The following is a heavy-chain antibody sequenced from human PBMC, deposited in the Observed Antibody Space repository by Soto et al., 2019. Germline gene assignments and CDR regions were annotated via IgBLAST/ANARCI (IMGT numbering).Heavy chain of an antibody. CDR2: IIPIFAII. V-gene: IGHV1-69*17. CDR1: GGTFSIYA. Sequence: QVQLVQSGAEVKKPGSSVNVSCKASGGTFSIYAISWVRQAPGQGRAWMGGIIPIFAIISSAQKFQGRLTITADKSTSTAYMELSSLRSEDTAVYYCARGAVVSPDHNIEALYYSGMDVWGRGTTVAVS. J-gene: IGHJ6*02. CDR3: ARGAVVSPDHNIEALYYSGMDV. D-gene: IGHD3-22*01.